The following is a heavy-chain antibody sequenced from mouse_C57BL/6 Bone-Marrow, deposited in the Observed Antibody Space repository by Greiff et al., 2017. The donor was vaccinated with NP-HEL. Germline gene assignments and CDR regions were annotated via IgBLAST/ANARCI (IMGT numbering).Heavy chain of an antibody. Sequence: VQLQQSGPELVKPGASVKISCKASGYSFTDYNMNWVKQSNGKSLEWIGVINPNYGTTSYNQKFKGKVTLTVDQSSSTAYMQLNSLTSEDSEVYYCARGGITTVVAGDYWGQGTTLTVSS. CDR2: INPNYGTT. CDR1: GYSFTDYN. CDR3: ARGGITTVVAGDY. J-gene: IGHJ2*01. V-gene: IGHV1-39*01. D-gene: IGHD1-1*01.